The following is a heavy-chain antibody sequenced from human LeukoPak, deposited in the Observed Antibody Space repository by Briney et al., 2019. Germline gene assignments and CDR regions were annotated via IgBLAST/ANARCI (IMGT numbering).Heavy chain of an antibody. Sequence: SETLSLTCAVYGGSFSGYYWSWIRQPPGKGLEWIGEISHSGSTNYNPSLKSRVTISVGTSKNQFSLMLSSVTAADTAIYYCARVAGFVAYWGQGTLVTVSS. V-gene: IGHV4-34*01. J-gene: IGHJ4*02. CDR1: GGSFSGYY. CDR2: ISHSGST. D-gene: IGHD2-21*01. CDR3: ARVAGFVAY.